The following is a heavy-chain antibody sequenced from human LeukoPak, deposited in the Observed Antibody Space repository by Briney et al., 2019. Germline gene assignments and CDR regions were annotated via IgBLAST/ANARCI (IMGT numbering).Heavy chain of an antibody. CDR1: GGSISSGGYY. CDR3: ARGDCSSTSCYTFDY. J-gene: IGHJ4*02. D-gene: IGHD2-2*02. V-gene: IGHV4-30-2*01. CDR2: IYHGGST. Sequence: PSQTLSLTCTVSGGSISSGGYYYSWVRQPPGKGLEWIGYIYHGGSTYYNPSLKSRLTISLDRSKNQFSLNLSSVTAADTAVYYCARGDCSSTSCYTFDYWGQGTLVTVSS.